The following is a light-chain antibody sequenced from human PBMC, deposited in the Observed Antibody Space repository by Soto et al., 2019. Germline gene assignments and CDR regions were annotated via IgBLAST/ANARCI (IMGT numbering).Light chain of an antibody. CDR1: SSNIGAGYD. V-gene: IGLV1-40*01. Sequence: QSALTQPPSVSGAPGQRVTISCTGSSSNIGAGYDVHWYQQVPGAAHKLLISGNSNRPSGVPDRFSGSKSGTSASLAIAGLQPEDEADYYCQSYDTSLSGFYVFGTGTKLTVL. CDR2: GNS. CDR3: QSYDTSLSGFYV. J-gene: IGLJ1*01.